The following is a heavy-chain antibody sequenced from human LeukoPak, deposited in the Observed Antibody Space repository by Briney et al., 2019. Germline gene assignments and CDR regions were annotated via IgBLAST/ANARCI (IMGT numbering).Heavy chain of an antibody. V-gene: IGHV3-23*01. CDR2: ISSSSYI. J-gene: IGHJ4*02. D-gene: IGHD4-17*01. CDR1: GFTFSSFD. Sequence: GGSLRLSCAASGFTFSSFDMNWVRQAPGKGLEWVSSISSSSYIYYADSVKGRFTISRDNSKNTLYLQMNSLRAEDTAVYYCANGNNGDYVRLDYWGQGTLVTVSS. CDR3: ANGNNGDYVRLDY.